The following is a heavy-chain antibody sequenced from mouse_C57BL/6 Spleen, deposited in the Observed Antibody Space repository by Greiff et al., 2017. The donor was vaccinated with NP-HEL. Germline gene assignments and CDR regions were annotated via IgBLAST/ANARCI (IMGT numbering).Heavy chain of an antibody. V-gene: IGHV1-76*01. Sequence: QVQLQQSGAELVRPGASVKLSCKASGYTFTDYYINWVKQRPGQGLEWIARIYPGSGNTYYNEKFKGKATLTADKSSSTAYMQLSSLTSEDSAVYFCARSTTVVAPRYFDVWGTGTTVTVSS. CDR2: IYPGSGNT. CDR1: GYTFTDYY. D-gene: IGHD1-1*01. CDR3: ARSTTVVAPRYFDV. J-gene: IGHJ1*03.